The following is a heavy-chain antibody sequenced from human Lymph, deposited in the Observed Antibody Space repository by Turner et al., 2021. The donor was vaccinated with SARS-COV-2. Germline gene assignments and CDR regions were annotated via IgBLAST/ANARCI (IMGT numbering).Heavy chain of an antibody. CDR2: INPSGGGT. D-gene: IGHD3-10*01. CDR1: GYTFTSYY. J-gene: IGHJ4*02. Sequence: QVQLVQSGAEVKKPGASVTVSCKASGYTFTSYYMHWVRQAPGQGLEWMGIINPSGGGTNYAQKFQGRVTMTRDTSTSTVYMELTSLRSEDTAVYYCAKDQSSYYFHSGEDYWGQGTLVTVSS. CDR3: AKDQSSYYFHSGEDY. V-gene: IGHV1-46*03.